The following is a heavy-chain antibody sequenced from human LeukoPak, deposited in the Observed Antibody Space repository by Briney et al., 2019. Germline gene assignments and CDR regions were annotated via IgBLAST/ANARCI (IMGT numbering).Heavy chain of an antibody. J-gene: IGHJ4*02. Sequence: ASVKVSCKGSGYTFTSYGISWVRQAPGQGLEWMGWISAYNGNTNYAQKLQGRVTMTTDTSTSTAYMELRSLRSDDTAVYYCAREVGDLYYYDSSGYYFDYWGQGTLVTVSS. CDR1: GYTFTSYG. CDR3: AREVGDLYYYDSSGYYFDY. D-gene: IGHD3-22*01. V-gene: IGHV1-18*01. CDR2: ISAYNGNT.